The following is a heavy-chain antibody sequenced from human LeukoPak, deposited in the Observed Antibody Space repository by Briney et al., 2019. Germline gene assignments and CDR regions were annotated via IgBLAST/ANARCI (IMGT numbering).Heavy chain of an antibody. CDR1: GFTFSGYA. D-gene: IGHD3-10*01. CDR2: ISGSGGST. CDR3: AKHLDYYGSGSFDY. J-gene: IGHJ4*02. V-gene: IGHV3-23*01. Sequence: GGSLRLSCAASGFTFSGYAMSWVRQAPGKGLEWVSAISGSGGSTYYADSVKGRFTISRDNSKNTLYLQMNSLRAEDTAVYYCAKHLDYYGSGSFDYWGQGTLVTVSS.